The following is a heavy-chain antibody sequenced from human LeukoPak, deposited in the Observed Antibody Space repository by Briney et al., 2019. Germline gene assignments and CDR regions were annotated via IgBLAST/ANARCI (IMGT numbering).Heavy chain of an antibody. CDR1: GGSISSYY. V-gene: IGHV4-59*01. Sequence: SETLSLTCTVSGGSISSYYWSWIRQPPGKGLEWIGYIYYSGSTNYNPSLKSRVTISVDTSENQFSLKLSSVTAADTAVYYCARGRESSSRIFDYWGQGTLVTVSS. J-gene: IGHJ4*02. CDR3: ARGRESSSRIFDY. D-gene: IGHD6-13*01. CDR2: IYYSGST.